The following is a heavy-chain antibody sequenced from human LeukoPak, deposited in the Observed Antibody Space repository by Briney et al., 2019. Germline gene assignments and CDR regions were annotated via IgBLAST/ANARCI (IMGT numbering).Heavy chain of an antibody. V-gene: IGHV1-2*02. D-gene: IGHD3-3*01. J-gene: IGHJ5*02. CDR3: ATGPFLEWLFSGWFDP. CDR1: GYTFTGYY. Sequence: GASVNVSCKASGYTFTGYYMHWVRQAPGQGLEWMGWINPNSGGTNYAQKFQGRVTMTRDTSISTAYMELSRLRSDDTAVYYCATGPFLEWLFSGWFDPWGQGTLVTVSS. CDR2: INPNSGGT.